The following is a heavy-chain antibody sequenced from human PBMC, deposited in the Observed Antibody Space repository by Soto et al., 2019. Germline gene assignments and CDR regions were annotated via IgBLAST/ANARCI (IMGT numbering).Heavy chain of an antibody. CDR2: IDPSDSDS. CDR3: AIADTVFGAIDV. CDR1: GYNSPTYC. Sequence: PGYTLKTSSKSSGYNSPTYCNNWVRQMPGKGLEWMWRIDPSDSDSDCSPSFQGHVTISADKSISTAYLQWNSLKASDTAIYYCAIADTVFGAIDVWGQGTTVAVAS. D-gene: IGHD3-16*01. V-gene: IGHV5-10-1*01. J-gene: IGHJ6*02.